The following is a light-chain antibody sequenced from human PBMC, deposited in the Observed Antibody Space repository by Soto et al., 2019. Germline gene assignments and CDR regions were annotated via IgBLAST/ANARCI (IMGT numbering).Light chain of an antibody. Sequence: QSALTQPRSVSGSPGQSVTISCTGTSVDVGGYNFVSWYLQHPGRAPKLMIYDVSKRPSGVPDRFSGSKSGNTASLTISGLQAEDDADYYRCSYAGSYTLVFGTGTKLTVL. J-gene: IGLJ1*01. CDR2: DVS. V-gene: IGLV2-11*01. CDR1: SVDVGGYNF. CDR3: CSYAGSYTLV.